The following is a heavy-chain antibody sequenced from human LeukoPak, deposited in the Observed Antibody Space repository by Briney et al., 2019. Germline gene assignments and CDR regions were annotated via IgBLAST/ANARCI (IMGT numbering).Heavy chain of an antibody. CDR1: GYTFTSYY. CDR3: ARGRYYYDSSGYYYGWFDP. Sequence: ASVKVSCKASGYTFTSYYMHWVRQAPGQGLEWMGIINPSGGSTSYAQKFQGRVTMTRDTSTSTVYMELSSLRSEDTAVYYCARGRYYYDSSGYYYGWFDPWGQGTLVTVSS. J-gene: IGHJ5*02. D-gene: IGHD3-22*01. CDR2: INPSGGST. V-gene: IGHV1-46*01.